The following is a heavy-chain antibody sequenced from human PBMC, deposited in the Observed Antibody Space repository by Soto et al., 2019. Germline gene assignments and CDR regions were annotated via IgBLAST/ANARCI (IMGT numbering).Heavy chain of an antibody. CDR3: ARGLPAATKNWFDP. D-gene: IGHD2-2*01. J-gene: IGHJ5*02. Sequence: GASVKVSCKASGYTFTSYGISWVRQAPGQGLEWMGWISAYNGNTNYAQKFQGWVTMTRDTSISTAYMELSRLRSDDTAVYYCARGLPAATKNWFDPWGQGTLVTVSS. V-gene: IGHV1-18*01. CDR2: ISAYNGNT. CDR1: GYTFTSYG.